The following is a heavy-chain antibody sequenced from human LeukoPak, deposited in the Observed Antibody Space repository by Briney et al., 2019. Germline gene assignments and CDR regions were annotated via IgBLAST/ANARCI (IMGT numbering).Heavy chain of an antibody. D-gene: IGHD3-3*01. CDR1: GYTFTSYA. J-gene: IGHJ5*02. CDR3: ARDTIFGVGPNWFDP. Sequence: HVASVKVSCKASGYTFTSYAMNWVRQAPGQGLEWMGWINPNSGGTNYAQKFQGRVTMTRDTSISTAYMELSRLRSDDTAVYYCARDTIFGVGPNWFDPWGQGTLVTVSS. CDR2: INPNSGGT. V-gene: IGHV1-2*02.